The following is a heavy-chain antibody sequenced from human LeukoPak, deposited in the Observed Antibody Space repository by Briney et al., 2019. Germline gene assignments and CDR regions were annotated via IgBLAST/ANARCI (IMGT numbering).Heavy chain of an antibody. D-gene: IGHD4-17*01. CDR3: AKDGYYGFHY. V-gene: IGHV3-23*01. J-gene: IGHJ4*02. Sequence: PGVSLTLSCAASGFTFSSYAMIGLRQAPGKGLEWVSGINGSGGSTYYADSVKGRFTISRDNSKNTLYVQMNSLRAEDTAVYYCAKDGYYGFHYWGQKTLVTVSS. CDR1: GFTFSSYA. CDR2: INGSGGST.